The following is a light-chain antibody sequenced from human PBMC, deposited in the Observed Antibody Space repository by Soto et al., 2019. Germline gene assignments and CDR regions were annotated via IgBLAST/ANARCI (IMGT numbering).Light chain of an antibody. CDR1: TSNVGSNY. CDR2: RNN. CDR3: AAWDDSLSGPV. Sequence: QSVLTQPPSASGTPGQRVTISCSGSTSNVGSNYVYWYQQLPGTAPKLLIYRNNQRPSGAPDRLSGSKSGTSASLAISGLRSEDEADYYCAAWDDSLSGPVFGGGTQLTVL. J-gene: IGLJ7*01. V-gene: IGLV1-47*01.